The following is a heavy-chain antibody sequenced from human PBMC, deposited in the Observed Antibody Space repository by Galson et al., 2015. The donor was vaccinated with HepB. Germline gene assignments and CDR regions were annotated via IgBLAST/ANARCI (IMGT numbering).Heavy chain of an antibody. D-gene: IGHD1-26*01. Sequence: SVKVSCKASGYTLTGYYMHWVRQAPGQGLEWMGWINPNSGGTNYAQKFQGWVTMTRDTSISTAYMELSRLRSDDTAVYYCARGGALRRDYFDYWGQGTLVTVSS. CDR2: INPNSGGT. CDR1: GYTLTGYY. J-gene: IGHJ4*02. CDR3: ARGGALRRDYFDY. V-gene: IGHV1-2*04.